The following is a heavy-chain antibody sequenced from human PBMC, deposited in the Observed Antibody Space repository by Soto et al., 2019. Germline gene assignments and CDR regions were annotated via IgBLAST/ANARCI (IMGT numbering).Heavy chain of an antibody. CDR2: IYYSGST. D-gene: IGHD4-17*01. Sequence: SETLSLTCTVSGGSISSYYWSWIRQPPGKGLEWIGYIYYSGSTNYNPSLKSRVTISVDTSKNQFSLKLSSVTAADTAVYYCARLLDYGDYVDYWGQGTLVTVS. J-gene: IGHJ4*02. CDR1: GGSISSYY. CDR3: ARLLDYGDYVDY. V-gene: IGHV4-59*08.